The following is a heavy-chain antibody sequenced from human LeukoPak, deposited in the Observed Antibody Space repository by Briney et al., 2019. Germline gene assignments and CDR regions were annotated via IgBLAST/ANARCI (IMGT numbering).Heavy chain of an antibody. CDR1: GGTFSSYA. Sequence: ASVKVSCKASGGTFSSYAISWVRQAPGQGLEWMGRIIPILGIANYAQKFQGRVTITADKSTSTAYMELNSLRAEDTAVYYCARSKDWGFPPQSDAFDIWGQGTMVTVSS. CDR2: IIPILGIA. J-gene: IGHJ3*02. D-gene: IGHD7-27*01. V-gene: IGHV1-69*04. CDR3: ARSKDWGFPPQSDAFDI.